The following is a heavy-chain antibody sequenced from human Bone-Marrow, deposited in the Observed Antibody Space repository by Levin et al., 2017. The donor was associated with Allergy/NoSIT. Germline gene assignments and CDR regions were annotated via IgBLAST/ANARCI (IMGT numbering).Heavy chain of an antibody. CDR2: ISETSFYT. J-gene: IGHJ4*02. Sequence: RSGGSLRLSCAGSGFSFSDYSMTWVRQAPGKGLEWVSAISETSFYTYYVDSVEGRFTISRDNSKNILYLQMWSLRAEDTAIYYCASHLPGVSHYESWGQGTLVTVSS. D-gene: IGHD3-10*01. CDR3: ASHLPGVSHYES. V-gene: IGHV3-23*01. CDR1: GFSFSDYS.